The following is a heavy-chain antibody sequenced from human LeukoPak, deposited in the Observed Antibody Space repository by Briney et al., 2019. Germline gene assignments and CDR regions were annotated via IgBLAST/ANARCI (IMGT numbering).Heavy chain of an antibody. CDR3: ATSIIVVVPAAMGENAFDI. Sequence: ASVKVSCKVSGYTLTELSMHWVRQAPGKGLEWMGGFDPEDGETIYAQKFQGRVTMTEDTSTDTAYMELSSLRSEDTAVYYCATSIIVVVPAAMGENAFDIWGQGTMVTVSS. V-gene: IGHV1-24*01. CDR1: GYTLTELS. D-gene: IGHD2-2*01. CDR2: FDPEDGET. J-gene: IGHJ3*02.